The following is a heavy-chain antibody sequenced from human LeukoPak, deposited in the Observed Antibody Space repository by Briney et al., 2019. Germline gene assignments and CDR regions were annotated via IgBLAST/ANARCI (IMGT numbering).Heavy chain of an antibody. CDR1: GYTFTSYG. Sequence: GASVKVSCKASGYTFTSYGISWVRQAPGQGLEWMGRISAYNGNTFYGQKLQGRVTMTTDTSTSTAYMELRSLTSDDTAVYCCARGPEWDAFDIWGQGTMVTVSS. CDR2: ISAYNGNT. D-gene: IGHD1-14*01. J-gene: IGHJ3*02. V-gene: IGHV1-18*01. CDR3: ARGPEWDAFDI.